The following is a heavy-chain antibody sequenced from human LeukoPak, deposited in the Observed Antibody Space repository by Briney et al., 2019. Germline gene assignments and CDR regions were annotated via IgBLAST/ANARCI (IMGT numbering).Heavy chain of an antibody. CDR1: GGTFSSYA. V-gene: IGHV1-69*13. J-gene: IGHJ4*02. Sequence: GASVKVSCKASGGTFSSYAISWVRQAPGQGLEWMGGIIPIFDTAKYAQKFQGRVTITADESTSTAYMELSSLRSEDTAVYYCARDPSFGSGSYYNFDYWGQGTLVTVSS. D-gene: IGHD3-10*01. CDR2: IIPIFDTA. CDR3: ARDPSFGSGSYYNFDY.